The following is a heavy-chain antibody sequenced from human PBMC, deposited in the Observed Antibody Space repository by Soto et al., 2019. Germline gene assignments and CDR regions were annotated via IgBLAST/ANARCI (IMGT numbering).Heavy chain of an antibody. V-gene: IGHV3-9*01. CDR2: INWNSGSI. CDR1: GFTCDDYA. J-gene: IGHJ1*01. Sequence: GGYLRLSCAASGFTCDDYAMHWVRQVPGKGLEWVSGINWNSGSIGYGDSVKGRFAISRDNAKNSLHLQMNSLSAEDTAFYYCVKDESINWYSGHFRHWGQGTLVTVSS. CDR3: VKDESINWYSGHFRH. D-gene: IGHD6-13*01.